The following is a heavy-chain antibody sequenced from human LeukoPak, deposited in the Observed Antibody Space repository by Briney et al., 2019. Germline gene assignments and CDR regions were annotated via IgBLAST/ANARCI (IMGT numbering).Heavy chain of an antibody. D-gene: IGHD3-16*01. CDR2: INPSGGST. J-gene: IGHJ4*02. CDR1: GYTFTTYF. V-gene: IGHV1-46*01. CDR3: AGVRYRLAETYIDY. Sequence: ASVKVSCKASGYTFTTYFMHWVRQAPGQGLDWMGVINPSGGSTSYAQKFQGRVTMTRDMSTSTVYMELSSLRSDDTAVYYCAGVRYRLAETYIDYWGQGTLVTVSS.